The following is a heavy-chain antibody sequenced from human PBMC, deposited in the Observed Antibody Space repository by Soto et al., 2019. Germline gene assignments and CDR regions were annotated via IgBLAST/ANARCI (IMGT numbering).Heavy chain of an antibody. CDR2: IKTDGSSP. CDR1: GFTFNNYW. D-gene: IGHD3-10*01. J-gene: IGHJ4*01. Sequence: PGGSLRLSCAASGFTFNNYWMHWVRQAPGKGLVWVSRIKTDGSSPNYADSVEGRFTISSDNAKNTLYLQMNSLRVEDTAVYYCARDRIAGSGSCDNWGHGTLVTVSS. V-gene: IGHV3-74*01. CDR3: ARDRIAGSGSCDN.